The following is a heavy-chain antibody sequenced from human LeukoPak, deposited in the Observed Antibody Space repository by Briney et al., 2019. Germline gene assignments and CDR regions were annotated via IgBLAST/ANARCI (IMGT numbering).Heavy chain of an antibody. CDR2: MNPNSGNT. CDR3: ARNDYVWGSYDY. Sequence: GASVKVSCKASGYTFTSYDINWVRQATGQGLEWMGWMNPNSGNTGYAQKLQGRVTMTTDTSTSTAYMELRSLRSDDTAVYYCARNDYVWGSYDYWGQGTLVTVSS. D-gene: IGHD3-16*01. CDR1: GYTFTSYD. J-gene: IGHJ4*02. V-gene: IGHV1-8*01.